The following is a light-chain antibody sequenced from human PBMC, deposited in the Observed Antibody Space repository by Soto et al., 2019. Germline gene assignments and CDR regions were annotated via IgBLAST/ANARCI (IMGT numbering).Light chain of an antibody. Sequence: EIVLTQSPGTLSLSPGERATLSCRASQSVSSGYLAWYQQKPGQAPRLLFSDASSRATGIPDRFSGSGSGTDFTLPISRLEPEDFAVYYCHQYGSSLPYTFGQGTKLEIK. V-gene: IGKV3-20*01. CDR2: DAS. CDR3: HQYGSSLPYT. J-gene: IGKJ2*01. CDR1: QSVSSGY.